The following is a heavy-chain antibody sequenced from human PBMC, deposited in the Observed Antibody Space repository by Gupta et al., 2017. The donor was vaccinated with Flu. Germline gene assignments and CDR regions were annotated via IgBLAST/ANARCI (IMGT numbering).Heavy chain of an antibody. CDR2: VTWNSGFI. Sequence: EVKLLEPGGGLLQRGGSLRLSVAAPGFTFVDFAIHRFPQGPGKGLEWISGVTWNSGFIGYADSVKGRFTNSRDNAKNSLYLQMNSLRAEDTALYFCANDMGPNIGPAMDFWGQGTTVTVSS. CDR1: GFTFVDFA. V-gene: IGHV3-9*01. CDR3: ANDMGPNIGPAMDF. D-gene: IGHD2-8*01. J-gene: IGHJ6*02.